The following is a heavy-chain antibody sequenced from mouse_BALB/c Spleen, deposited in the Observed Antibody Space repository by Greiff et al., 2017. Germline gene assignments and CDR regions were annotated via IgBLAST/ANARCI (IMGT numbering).Heavy chain of an antibody. CDR2: IRSKSNNYAT. D-gene: IGHD2-2*01. Sequence: EVHLVESGGGLVQPKGSLKLSCAASGFTFNTYAMHWVCQAPGKGLEWVARIRSKSNNYATYYADSVKDRFTISRDDSQSMLYLQMNNLKTEDTAMYYCVREGYDGGFAYWGQGTLVTVSA. CDR3: VREGYDGGFAY. CDR1: GFTFNTYA. V-gene: IGHV10-3*03. J-gene: IGHJ3*01.